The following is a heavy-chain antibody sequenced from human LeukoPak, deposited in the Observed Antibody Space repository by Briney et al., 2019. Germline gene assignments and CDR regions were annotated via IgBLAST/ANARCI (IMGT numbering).Heavy chain of an antibody. D-gene: IGHD2-8*01. Sequence: PSETLSLTCAVYGGSFSGYYWSWIRQPPGKGLEWIGEINHSGSTNYNPSLKSRVTISVVTSKNQFSLKLSSVTAADTAVYYCARGPRVLMVYATHYMDVWGKGTTVTVSS. CDR1: GGSFSGYY. V-gene: IGHV4-34*01. CDR3: ARGPRVLMVYATHYMDV. J-gene: IGHJ6*03. CDR2: INHSGST.